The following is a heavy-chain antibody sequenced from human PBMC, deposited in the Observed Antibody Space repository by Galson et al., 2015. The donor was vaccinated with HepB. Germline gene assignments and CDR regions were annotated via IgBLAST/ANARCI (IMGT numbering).Heavy chain of an antibody. CDR2: IKQDGSEK. V-gene: IGHV3-7*03. D-gene: IGHD6-19*01. J-gene: IGHJ4*02. CDR1: GFTFSSYW. Sequence: SLRLSCAASGFTFSSYWMSWVRQAPGKGLEWVANIKQDGSEKYYVDSVKGRFTISRDNAKNSLYLQMNSLRAEDTAVYYCARDAVAAPGYYFDYWGQGTLVTVSS. CDR3: ARDAVAAPGYYFDY.